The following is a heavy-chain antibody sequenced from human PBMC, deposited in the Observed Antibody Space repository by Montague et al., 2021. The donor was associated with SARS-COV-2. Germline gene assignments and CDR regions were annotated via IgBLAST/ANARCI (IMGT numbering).Heavy chain of an antibody. V-gene: IGHV6-1*01. D-gene: IGHD6-13*01. CDR2: TYYRSKWYN. CDR3: ARGISATNK. CDR1: RDSVSSNTAA. J-gene: IGHJ4*02. Sequence: CAISRDSVSSNTAAWNWIKQSPSRGLEWLGRTYYRSKWYNDYAVSVKSRISINADTSKNQFSLQLNSETPEDTAVYYCARGISATNKWGQGTLVTVSS.